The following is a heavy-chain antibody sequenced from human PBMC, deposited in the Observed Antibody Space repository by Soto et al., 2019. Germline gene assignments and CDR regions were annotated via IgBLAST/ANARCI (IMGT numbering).Heavy chain of an antibody. Sequence: EVQLVESGGGLVKPGGSLRLSCAGSGFPFSSYSMNWVRQAPGKGLEWVSSITGTSGYIYYADSMKGRFTISRDNAKNSLYLLMNTLRVEDTAVYYCASVTYCSSTRCLHPIDYWGQGALVTVSS. CDR2: ITGTSGYI. CDR3: ASVTYCSSTRCLHPIDY. J-gene: IGHJ4*02. V-gene: IGHV3-21*01. CDR1: GFPFSSYS. D-gene: IGHD2-2*01.